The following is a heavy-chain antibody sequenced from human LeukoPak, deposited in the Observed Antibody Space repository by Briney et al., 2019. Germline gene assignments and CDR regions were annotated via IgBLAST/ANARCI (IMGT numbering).Heavy chain of an antibody. V-gene: IGHV1-69*13. CDR3: ARIPYRFLEWFYGMDV. CDR1: GGTFSSYA. CDR2: IIPIFGTA. D-gene: IGHD3-3*01. J-gene: IGHJ6*02. Sequence: GASVKVSCKASGGTFSSYAISWARQAPGQGLEWMGGIIPIFGTANYAQKFQGRVTITADESTSTAYMELSSLRSEDTAVYYCARIPYRFLEWFYGMDVWGQGTTVTVSS.